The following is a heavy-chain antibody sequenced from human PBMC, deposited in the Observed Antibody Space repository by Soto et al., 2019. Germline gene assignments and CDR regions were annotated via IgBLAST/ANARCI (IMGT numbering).Heavy chain of an antibody. CDR3: ARERAGPDTWFDP. CDR2: TIPIFGTA. V-gene: IGHV1-69*13. CDR1: GGTFSSYG. J-gene: IGHJ5*02. Sequence: GASVKVSCKASGGTFSSYGISWVRQAPGQGLEWMGGTIPIFGTANYAQEFQGRVTITADESTTTAYMELSSLRYEDTAIYYCARERAGPDTWFDPWGQGTLVTVTS.